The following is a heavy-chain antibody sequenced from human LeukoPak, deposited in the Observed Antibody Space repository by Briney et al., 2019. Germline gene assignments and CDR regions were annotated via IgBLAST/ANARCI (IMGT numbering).Heavy chain of an antibody. CDR1: GFTFSISW. J-gene: IGHJ4*02. CDR3: ARDQGWQQFDY. Sequence: GGSLRLSCAASGFTFSISWMTWVRQAPGKGLERVANINEDGSEPYYVDSVKGRFTISRDNDKNSLYLQMNSLRAEDTAVYYCARDQGWQQFDYWGQGTLVTVSS. V-gene: IGHV3-7*05. CDR2: INEDGSEP. D-gene: IGHD4-23*01.